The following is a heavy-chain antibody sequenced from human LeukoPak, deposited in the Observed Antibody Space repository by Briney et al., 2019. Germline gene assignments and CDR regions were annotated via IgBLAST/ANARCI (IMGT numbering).Heavy chain of an antibody. CDR3: ARDGSYGSGSYISNFDY. D-gene: IGHD3-10*01. CDR1: GFTFSSYA. V-gene: IGHV3-30-3*01. J-gene: IGHJ4*02. CDR2: ISYDGSNK. Sequence: PGGSLRLSCAASGFTFSSYAMSWVRQAPGKGLEWVAVISYDGSNKYYADSVKGRFTISRDNSKNTLYLQMNSLRAEDTAVYYCARDGSYGSGSYISNFDYWGQGTLVTVSS.